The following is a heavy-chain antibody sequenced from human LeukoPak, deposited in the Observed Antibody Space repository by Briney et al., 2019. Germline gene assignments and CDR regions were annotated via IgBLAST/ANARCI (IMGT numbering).Heavy chain of an antibody. D-gene: IGHD3-16*02. CDR1: GFNFNSYG. CDR3: ATYIVVKPSAIY. Sequence: GRSLRLSCVASGFNFNSYGMHWVRQAPGKGLEWVAVISSDGGDTYYGDSVKGRFTISRDNSKNTVSLQMNSLRSEDTAMYYCATYIVVKPSAIYWGQGTLVTVSS. CDR2: ISSDGGDT. J-gene: IGHJ4*02. V-gene: IGHV3-30*03.